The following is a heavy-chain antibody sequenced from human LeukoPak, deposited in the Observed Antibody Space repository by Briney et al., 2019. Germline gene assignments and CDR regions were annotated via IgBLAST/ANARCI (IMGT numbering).Heavy chain of an antibody. CDR3: ARGYYYGSGSYFDY. D-gene: IGHD3-10*01. Sequence: GRSLRLSCAASEFTFSTYGMHWVRQAPGKGLEWVAVISYDGSYKFYADSVKGRFTISRDNSKSTLYLQMNSLRAEDTAVYYCARGYYYGSGSYFDYWGQGTLVTVSS. CDR2: ISYDGSYK. J-gene: IGHJ4*02. CDR1: EFTFSTYG. V-gene: IGHV3-30*03.